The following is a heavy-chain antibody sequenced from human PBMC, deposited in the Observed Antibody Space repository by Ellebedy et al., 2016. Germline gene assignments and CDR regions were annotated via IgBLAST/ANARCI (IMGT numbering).Heavy chain of an antibody. J-gene: IGHJ4*02. CDR3: ARVFCSSTTCYALNLDY. D-gene: IGHD2-2*01. CDR1: GGSFSDYY. CDR2: INQSGGT. Sequence: SETLSLTCAVYGGSFSDYYWTWIRQPPGKGLEWIGEINQSGGTNYNPSLKSRVTISIDTSKNQFSLKLSSVTAADTAVYYCARVFCSSTTCYALNLDYWGQGTQVTASS. V-gene: IGHV4-34*01.